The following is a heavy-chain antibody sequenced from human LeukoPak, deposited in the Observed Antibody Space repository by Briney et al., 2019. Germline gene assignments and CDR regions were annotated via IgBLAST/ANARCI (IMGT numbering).Heavy chain of an antibody. V-gene: IGHV3-30*02. CDR1: GFTFSSYG. Sequence: GGSLRLSCAASGFTFSSYGMHWVRQAPGKGLEWVAFIRYDGSNKYYADSVKGRFTISRDNSKNTLYLQMNSLRAEDTAVYYCAKDLVDSSSWYQAHYYYGMDVWGQGTTVTVSS. CDR2: IRYDGSNK. J-gene: IGHJ6*02. CDR3: AKDLVDSSSWYQAHYYYGMDV. D-gene: IGHD6-13*01.